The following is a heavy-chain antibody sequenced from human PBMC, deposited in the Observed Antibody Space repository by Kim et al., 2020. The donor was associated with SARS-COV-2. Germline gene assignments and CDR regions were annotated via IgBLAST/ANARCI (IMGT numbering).Heavy chain of an antibody. CDR1: GFTFSSYA. CDR2: ISTKGGGT. J-gene: IGHJ4*02. V-gene: IGHV3-64*01. D-gene: IGHD6-19*01. CDR3: ARGASGGAGWYFDC. Sequence: GGSLRLSCAASGFTFSSYAMHWVRQAPGKGLEYVSGISTKGGGTYYANSVKGRFTISRDNAKNTLYLQMSSLRAEDMAVYYCARGASGGAGWYFDCWGQGPLVTVSS.